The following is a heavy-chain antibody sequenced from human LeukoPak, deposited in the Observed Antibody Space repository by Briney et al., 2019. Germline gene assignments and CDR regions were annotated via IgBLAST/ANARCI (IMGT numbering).Heavy chain of an antibody. J-gene: IGHJ4*02. D-gene: IGHD2-21*02. CDR3: ARDGNVVVTAILWLATD. Sequence: GGSLRLSCAASGFTFSSYAMHWVRQAPGKGLEWVAVISYDGSNKYCADSVKGRFTISRDNSKNTLYLQMNSLRAEDTAVYYCARDGNVVVTAILWLATDWGQGTLVTVSS. CDR2: ISYDGSNK. V-gene: IGHV3-30-3*01. CDR1: GFTFSSYA.